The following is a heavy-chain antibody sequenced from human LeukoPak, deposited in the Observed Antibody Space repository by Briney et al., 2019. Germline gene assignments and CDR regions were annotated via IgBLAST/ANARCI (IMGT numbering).Heavy chain of an antibody. D-gene: IGHD1-26*01. CDR2: IDYAGNT. CDR1: GRSISSGNYH. CDR3: ARRSKTYTGTYQMPFDY. Sequence: SETLSLTCSVSGRSISSGNYHWGWIRQPPGKGLEWIASIDYAGNTYYNPSLKSLVTISVDTSKNHFSPKRNAVTAADTTFYYCARRSKTYTGTYQMPFDYWGQGTLVAVSS. J-gene: IGHJ4*02. V-gene: IGHV4-39*02.